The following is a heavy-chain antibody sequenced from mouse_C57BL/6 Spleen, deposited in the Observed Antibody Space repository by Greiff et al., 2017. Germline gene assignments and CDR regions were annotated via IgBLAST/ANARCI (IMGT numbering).Heavy chain of an antibody. D-gene: IGHD2-3*01. J-gene: IGHJ3*01. Sequence: QVQLQQPGAELVKPGASVKMSCKASGYTFTSYWITWVKQRPGQGLEWIGDIYPGSGSTNYTEKFKSKATLTVDTSSSTAYMQLSSLTSEDSAVYDCARRAGYYAWFAYWGQGTLVTVSA. V-gene: IGHV1-55*01. CDR2: IYPGSGST. CDR1: GYTFTSYW. CDR3: ARRAGYYAWFAY.